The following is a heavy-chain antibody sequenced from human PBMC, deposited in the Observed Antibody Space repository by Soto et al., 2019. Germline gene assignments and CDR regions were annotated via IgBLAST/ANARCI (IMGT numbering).Heavy chain of an antibody. Sequence: KPSETLSLTCTVSGGSISSGGYYWSWIRQHPGKGLEWIGYTYYSGSTYYNPSLKSRVTISVDTSKNQFSLKLSSVTAADTAVYYCARAGLPVVPAARGTSPWFDPWGQGTLVTVSS. D-gene: IGHD2-2*01. J-gene: IGHJ5*02. CDR3: ARAGLPVVPAARGTSPWFDP. CDR1: GGSISSGGYY. CDR2: TYYSGST. V-gene: IGHV4-31*03.